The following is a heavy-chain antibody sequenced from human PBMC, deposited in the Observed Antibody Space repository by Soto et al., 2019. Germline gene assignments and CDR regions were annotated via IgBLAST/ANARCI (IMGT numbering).Heavy chain of an antibody. Sequence: QVPLQESGPGLVKPSETLSLTCTVSGGSISSYYWSWIRQPPGKGLEWIGYIYSSGSTNYTPSLKSRVTISVDTSKNQFSLRLSSVTAADTAVYYCARHPAVTGTAAYFDYWGQGTLVTVSS. CDR1: GGSISSYY. V-gene: IGHV4-59*08. CDR2: IYSSGST. D-gene: IGHD6-19*01. CDR3: ARHPAVTGTAAYFDY. J-gene: IGHJ4*02.